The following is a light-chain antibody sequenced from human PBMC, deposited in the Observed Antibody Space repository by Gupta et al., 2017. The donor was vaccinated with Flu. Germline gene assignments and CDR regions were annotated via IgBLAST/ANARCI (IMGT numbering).Light chain of an antibody. V-gene: IGLV2-8*01. CDR2: GVN. J-gene: IGLJ1*01. CDR3: SSDAVNNDFV. Sequence: SVTISCRGTISDVGAFSYVSWNQKHAGRAPKLIIYGVNVRPSGVPDGFSGSKSGNTAFLTISGPRPEDEGDYYGSSDAVNNDFVFGNGTAFPVL. CDR1: ISDVGAFSY.